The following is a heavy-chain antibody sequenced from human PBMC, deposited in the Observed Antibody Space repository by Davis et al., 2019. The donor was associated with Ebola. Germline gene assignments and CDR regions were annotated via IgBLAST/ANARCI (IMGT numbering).Heavy chain of an antibody. D-gene: IGHD3-3*01. J-gene: IGHJ6*04. CDR3: AKSGLSFGVVKYHYGMDV. Sequence: GESLKISCTDSVITFSSYAMTWVRLAPGKGLEWVSAISGSGGSTYYADSVKGRFTISRDNSKKTLYLQMNSLRAEDTAVYYCAKSGLSFGVVKYHYGMDVWGKGTTVTVSS. CDR1: VITFSSYA. CDR2: ISGSGGST. V-gene: IGHV3-23*01.